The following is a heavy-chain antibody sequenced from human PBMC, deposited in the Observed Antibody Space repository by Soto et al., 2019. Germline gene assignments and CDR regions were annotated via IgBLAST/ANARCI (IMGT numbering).Heavy chain of an antibody. CDR1: GFTFSNYA. V-gene: IGHV3-23*01. CDR2: VGGSGDST. J-gene: IGHJ4*02. Sequence: EVQLLDSGGGLVQPGGSLRLSCAASGFTFSNYAMSCVRQAPGKGLEWVSGVGGSGDSTYYADSVKGRFTIPRDNSKDTLYLQMNSLRAEDTAVYYCAKSPLGYCSGGSCYPPHYFDYWGQGTLVTVSS. CDR3: AKSPLGYCSGGSCYPPHYFDY. D-gene: IGHD2-15*01.